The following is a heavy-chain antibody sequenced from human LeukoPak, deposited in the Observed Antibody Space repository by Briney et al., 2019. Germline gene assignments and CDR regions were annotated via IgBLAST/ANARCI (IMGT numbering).Heavy chain of an antibody. Sequence: GGSLRLSCAASGFTFSSYSMNWVRQAPGKGLEWVSSISSSSSYIYHADSVKGRFTISRDNAKNSLYLQMNSLRAEDTAVYYCARSMTTMTGGVYWGQGTLVTVSS. CDR1: GFTFSSYS. CDR2: ISSSSSYI. V-gene: IGHV3-21*01. J-gene: IGHJ4*02. D-gene: IGHD4-17*01. CDR3: ARSMTTMTGGVY.